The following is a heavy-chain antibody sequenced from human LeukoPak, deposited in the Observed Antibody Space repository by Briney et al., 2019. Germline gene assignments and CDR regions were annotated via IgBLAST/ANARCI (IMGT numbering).Heavy chain of an antibody. CDR2: INHSGST. V-gene: IGHV4-34*01. Sequence: SETLSLTCAVYGGSFSGYYWSWIRQTPRKGLEWIGEINHSGSTNYNPSLKSRVTISVDTSKNQFSLKLSSVTAADTAVYYCARGGVAVRRGLSYWGQGTLVTVSS. J-gene: IGHJ4*02. D-gene: IGHD6-6*01. CDR3: ARGGVAVRRGLSY. CDR1: GGSFSGYY.